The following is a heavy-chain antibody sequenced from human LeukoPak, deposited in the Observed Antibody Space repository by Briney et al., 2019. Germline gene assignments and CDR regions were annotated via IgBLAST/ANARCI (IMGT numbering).Heavy chain of an antibody. CDR2: ISSSGSTV. CDR1: GFTFSDYY. V-gene: IGHV3-11*01. CDR3: ARDRGGRTSRSSEFDY. Sequence: GGSLRLSCAASGFTFSDYYMSWIRQTPGKGLEWVSYISSSGSTVYYADSVKGRFTISRDNAKNSLYLQMNSLRAEDTAVYYCARDRGGRTSRSSEFDYWGQGTLVTVSS. D-gene: IGHD3-10*01. J-gene: IGHJ4*02.